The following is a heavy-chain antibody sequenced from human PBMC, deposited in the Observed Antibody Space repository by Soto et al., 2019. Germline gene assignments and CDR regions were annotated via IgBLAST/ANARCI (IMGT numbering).Heavy chain of an antibody. Sequence: QITLKESGPTLVKPTQTLTLACTFSGISLTTSGVGVGWIRQPPGKALEWLALIYWNDDKRYSPSLRSRLTITRDTYKNHVVLTMTNMDPVDTATYYCAHGAVASDYYSGLDVWGQGTTVTVSS. V-gene: IGHV2-5*01. J-gene: IGHJ6*02. CDR3: AHGAVASDYYSGLDV. CDR1: GISLTTSGVG. CDR2: IYWNDDK. D-gene: IGHD6-19*01.